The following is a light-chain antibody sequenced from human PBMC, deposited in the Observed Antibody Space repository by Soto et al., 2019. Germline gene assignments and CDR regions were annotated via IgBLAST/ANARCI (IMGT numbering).Light chain of an antibody. CDR3: SSYTTSNPQV. CDR1: SSDVGTYNY. V-gene: IGLV2-14*01. CDR2: DVS. J-gene: IGLJ3*02. Sequence: VLTQPASVSGSPGQSITISCTGTSSDVGTYNYVSWYPHRPGKAPKLMIYDVSYRPSGVSNRFSGSKSANTASLTISGLQAEYEAHYYCSSYTTSNPQVFGGGTKLTVL.